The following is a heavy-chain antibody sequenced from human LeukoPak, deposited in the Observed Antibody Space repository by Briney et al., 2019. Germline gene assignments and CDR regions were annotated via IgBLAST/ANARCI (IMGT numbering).Heavy chain of an antibody. CDR1: GFTFTNAW. CDR2: ISSSSSYI. V-gene: IGHV3-21*01. D-gene: IGHD6-19*01. CDR3: ARGPRTSGWYPGY. J-gene: IGHJ4*02. Sequence: PGGSLRLSCAASGFTFTNAWMSWVRQAPGKGLEWVSSISSSSSYIYYADSVKGRFTISRDNAKNSLYLQMNSLRAEDTAVYYCARGPRTSGWYPGYWGQGTLVTVSS.